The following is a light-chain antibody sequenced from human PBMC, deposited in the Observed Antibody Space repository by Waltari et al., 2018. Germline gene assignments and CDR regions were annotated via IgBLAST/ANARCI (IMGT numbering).Light chain of an antibody. J-gene: IGLJ3*02. CDR1: SSDVGGYHY. CDR2: DVD. V-gene: IGLV2-11*01. Sequence: QSALTQPRSVSGSPGQSVTISCTGTSSDVGGYHYVSWYQQHPGRAPKLIIYDVDKRPSGVPDRFFGSKSGNTASLTISGLQAEDEADYYCCSYAGNRIWIFGGGTKVTVL. CDR3: CSYAGNRIWI.